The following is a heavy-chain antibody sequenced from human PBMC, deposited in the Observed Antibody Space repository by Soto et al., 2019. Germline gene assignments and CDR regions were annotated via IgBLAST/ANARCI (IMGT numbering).Heavy chain of an antibody. CDR1: GFTFSSYA. CDR3: ARDRQYTSSWLDY. J-gene: IGHJ4*02. CDR2: ISYDGSKK. V-gene: IGHV3-30-3*01. Sequence: SLRLSCVASGFTFSSYAMHWVRQAPGKGLEWVAVISYDGSKKYNADSVKGRFTISRDNSKNTLYLQMNSLGAEDTAVYYCARDRQYTSSWLDYWGQGTLVTVSS. D-gene: IGHD6-13*01.